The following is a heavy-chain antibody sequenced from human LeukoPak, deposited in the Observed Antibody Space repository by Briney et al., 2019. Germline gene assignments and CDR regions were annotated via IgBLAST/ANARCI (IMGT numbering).Heavy chain of an antibody. CDR3: ARGQGGYCSGGSCRLYYFDY. V-gene: IGHV4-38-2*02. CDR2: INHSGST. CDR1: GYSISSGFY. Sequence: SETLSLTCSVSGYSISSGFYWDWIRQPPGKGLEWIGEINHSGSTNYNPSLKSRVTISVDTSKNQFSLKLSSVTAADTAVYYCARGQGGYCSGGSCRLYYFDYWGQGTLVTVSS. D-gene: IGHD2-15*01. J-gene: IGHJ4*02.